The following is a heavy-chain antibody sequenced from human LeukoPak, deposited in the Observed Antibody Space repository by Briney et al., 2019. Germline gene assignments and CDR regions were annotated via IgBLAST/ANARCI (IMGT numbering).Heavy chain of an antibody. J-gene: IGHJ3*02. CDR1: GGSISSSNYY. V-gene: IGHV4-39*07. CDR3: ARESYYDSSGYSHDAFDI. CDR2: IYYSGST. D-gene: IGHD3-22*01. Sequence: SETLSLTCTVSGGSISSSNYYWGWIRQPPGKGLEWIGSIYYSGSTYYSPSLKSRVTIAVDTSKNQFSLKLNSVTAADTAVYYCARESYYDSSGYSHDAFDIWGQGTMVTVSS.